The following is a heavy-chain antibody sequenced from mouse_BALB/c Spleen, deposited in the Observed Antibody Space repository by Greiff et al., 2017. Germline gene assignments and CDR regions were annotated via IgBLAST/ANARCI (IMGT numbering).Heavy chain of an antibody. CDR3: TRATVIANFNY. CDR1: GFSLTSYG. D-gene: IGHD1-1*01. J-gene: IGHJ2*01. CDR2: IWAGGST. V-gene: IGHV2-9*02. Sequence: VKLVESGPGLVAPSQSLSITCTVSGFSLTSYGVHWVRQPPGKGLEWLGVIWAGGSTNYNSALMSRLSISKDNSKSQVFLKMNSLQTDDTAMYYCTRATVIANFNYWDQSTTLTVSS.